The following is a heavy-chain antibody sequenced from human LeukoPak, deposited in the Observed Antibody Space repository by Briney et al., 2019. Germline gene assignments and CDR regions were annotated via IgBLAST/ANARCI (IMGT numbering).Heavy chain of an antibody. CDR2: ISYSEST. CDR3: ARVVYEKNGYFVSLARYFDL. Sequence: PSETLSLTCDVSGASVSSGGYYWSWIRQHPGKGLEWIGYISYSESTYYKPSLKSRLTISLDASKNQFSLKLTSVTAADTAMYYCARVVYEKNGYFVSLARYFDLWGRGTLVTVSS. CDR1: GASVSSGGYY. V-gene: IGHV4-31*11. J-gene: IGHJ2*01. D-gene: IGHD3-22*01.